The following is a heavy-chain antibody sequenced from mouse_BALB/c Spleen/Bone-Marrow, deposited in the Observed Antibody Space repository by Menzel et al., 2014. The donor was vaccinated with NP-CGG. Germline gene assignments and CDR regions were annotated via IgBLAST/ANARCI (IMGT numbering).Heavy chain of an antibody. V-gene: IGHV1-31*01. Sequence: EVQLQQSGPELVKPGASVKLSCKASGYSFTGYYIHWVKQSHVKSLEWIGRVDPYNGATSYNQNFKDKASLTVDKSSSSAYMDLHSLTSEDSAVYYCARESLFTTGLYYAMDYWGQGTPVTASS. CDR2: VDPYNGAT. CDR1: GYSFTGYY. D-gene: IGHD2-12*01. CDR3: ARESLFTTGLYYAMDY. J-gene: IGHJ4*01.